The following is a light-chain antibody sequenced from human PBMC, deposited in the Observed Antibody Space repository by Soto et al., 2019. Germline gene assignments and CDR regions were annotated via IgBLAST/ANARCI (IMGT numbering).Light chain of an antibody. Sequence: EIVLTQSPATLSLSPGERATLSCRASQSVSSYLAWYQQKPGQAPRPLIYDASNRATGIPARFSGSGSGTDFTLTISSLEPEDFAVYYCQQRSNWPPFTFGGGTKVDIK. CDR3: QQRSNWPPFT. CDR1: QSVSSY. J-gene: IGKJ4*01. CDR2: DAS. V-gene: IGKV3-11*01.